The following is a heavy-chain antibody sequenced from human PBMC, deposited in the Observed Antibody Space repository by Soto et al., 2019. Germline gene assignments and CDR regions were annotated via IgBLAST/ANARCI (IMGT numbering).Heavy chain of an antibody. J-gene: IGHJ6*02. CDR3: AKGIGLSRRDALDV. Sequence: EVQLLESGGGLVQPGGSLRLSCAASGFTFSSYAMSWVRQAPGKGLEWVSAISGSGGSTYYADSVKGRFTISRDNSNHTLYLQMNSLRAEDTAVYYCAKGIGLSRRDALDVWGQGTTVTVSS. V-gene: IGHV3-23*01. CDR2: ISGSGGST. CDR1: GFTFSSYA.